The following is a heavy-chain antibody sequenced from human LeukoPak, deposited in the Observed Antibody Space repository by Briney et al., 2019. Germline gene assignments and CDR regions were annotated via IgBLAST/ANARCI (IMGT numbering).Heavy chain of an antibody. J-gene: IGHJ4*02. CDR3: AKDCNGGNCYIDY. D-gene: IGHD2-15*01. CDR1: GFTFSSYA. CDR2: ISGSGGST. V-gene: IGHV3-23*01. Sequence: GGSLRLSCAASGFTFSSYAMSWVRQAPGKGLEWVSAISGSGGSTYYADSVKGRFTISSDNSKNTLYLQMNSLRAEDTAIYYCAKDCNGGNCYIDYWGQGTLVTVAS.